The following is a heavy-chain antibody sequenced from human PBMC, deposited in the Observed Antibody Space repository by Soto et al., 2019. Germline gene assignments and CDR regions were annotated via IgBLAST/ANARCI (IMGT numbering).Heavy chain of an antibody. J-gene: IGHJ6*02. V-gene: IGHV3-48*01. Sequence: GGSLRLSCVASGFIFNSYSMNWVRQAPGKGLEWISYINSGSTSVFYADSVKGRFTISRDNAKNSLYLQMNSLRAEDTAVYYCAKDLKRYYYGSGSPSYYYGMDVWGQGTTVTVSS. D-gene: IGHD3-10*01. CDR3: AKDLKRYYYGSGSPSYYYGMDV. CDR1: GFIFNSYS. CDR2: INSGSTSV.